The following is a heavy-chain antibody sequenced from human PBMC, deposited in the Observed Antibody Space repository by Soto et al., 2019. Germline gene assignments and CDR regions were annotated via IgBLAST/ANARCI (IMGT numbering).Heavy chain of an antibody. J-gene: IGHJ4*02. CDR3: AREYGYYYDSSGPYFDY. D-gene: IGHD3-22*01. CDR2: IIPILGIA. Sequence: ASVKVSCKASGGTFSSYTISWVRQAPGQGLEWMGRIIPILGIANYAQKFQGRVTITADKSTSTAYMELSSLRSEDTAVYYCAREYGYYYDSSGPYFDYWGQGTLVTVSS. V-gene: IGHV1-69*04. CDR1: GGTFSSYT.